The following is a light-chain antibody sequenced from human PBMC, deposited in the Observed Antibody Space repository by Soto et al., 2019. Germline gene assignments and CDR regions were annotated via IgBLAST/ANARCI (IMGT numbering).Light chain of an antibody. CDR2: EGH. CDR1: NGLVGSVSL. V-gene: IGLV2-23*01. CDR3: CLYIGATTYV. Sequence: QSVLAQPASVSGSPCPSITICCTGGNGLVGSVSLVSWYQQHPGKAPKVMISEGHRRPSGVPDRFSGSTSVNAASLTISVLQSDDEADYYCCLYIGATTYVFGTGTKVTVL. J-gene: IGLJ1*01.